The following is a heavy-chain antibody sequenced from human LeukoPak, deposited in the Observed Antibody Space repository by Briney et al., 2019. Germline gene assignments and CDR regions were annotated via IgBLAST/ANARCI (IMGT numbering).Heavy chain of an antibody. D-gene: IGHD6-13*01. CDR2: IYTSGST. V-gene: IGHV4-4*07. Sequence: PSETLSLTCTVSGGSISSYYWSWIRQPAGKGLEWIGRIYTSGSTNYNPSLKSRVTMSVDTSKNQFSLKLSSVTAADTAVYYCARDPPRGYSTSWSNWFDPWGQGTLVTVSS. CDR3: ARDPPRGYSTSWSNWFDP. CDR1: GGSISSYY. J-gene: IGHJ5*02.